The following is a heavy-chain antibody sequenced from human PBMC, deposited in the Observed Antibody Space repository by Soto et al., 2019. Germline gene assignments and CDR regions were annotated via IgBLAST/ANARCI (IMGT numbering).Heavy chain of an antibody. V-gene: IGHV1-69*13. Sequence: SVKVSCKASGGTFSSYAISWVRQAPGQGLEWMGGIIPIFGTANYAQKFQGRVTITGDASTSTAYMELSSLRSEDTAVYYCARVSLTGYYARPFDYWGQGTLVTVSS. J-gene: IGHJ4*02. CDR1: GGTFSSYA. CDR3: ARVSLTGYYARPFDY. D-gene: IGHD3-9*01. CDR2: IIPIFGTA.